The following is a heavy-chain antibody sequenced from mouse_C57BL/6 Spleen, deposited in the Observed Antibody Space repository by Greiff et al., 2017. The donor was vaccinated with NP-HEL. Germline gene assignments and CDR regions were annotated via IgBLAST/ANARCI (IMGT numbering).Heavy chain of an antibody. Sequence: VQLQQPGTELVKPGASVKLSCKASGYTFPSYWMHWVKQRPGQGLEWIGNINPSNGGPNYNEKFKSKATLTVDKSSSTAYMQLSSLTSEDSAVYYCARSTMVRAMDYWGQGTSVTVSS. CDR1: GYTFPSYW. CDR3: ARSTMVRAMDY. V-gene: IGHV1-53*01. D-gene: IGHD2-2*01. CDR2: INPSNGGP. J-gene: IGHJ4*01.